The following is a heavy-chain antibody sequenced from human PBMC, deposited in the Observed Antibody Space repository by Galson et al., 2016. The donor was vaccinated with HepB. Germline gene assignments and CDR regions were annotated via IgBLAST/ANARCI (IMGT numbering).Heavy chain of an antibody. D-gene: IGHD3-3*01. CDR1: GFPLTALS. CDR2: FDPEDEET. V-gene: IGHV1-24*01. Sequence: SVKVSCKVSGFPLTALSMHWVRQAPGKGLEWMGGFDPEDEETVYAQKFQGRVTMTEDTSTDTLYMKLSSLTSEDTAMYYCATSIYDFWSGFFRIDHWDQGTLVTVSS. CDR3: ATSIYDFWSGFFRIDH. J-gene: IGHJ4*02.